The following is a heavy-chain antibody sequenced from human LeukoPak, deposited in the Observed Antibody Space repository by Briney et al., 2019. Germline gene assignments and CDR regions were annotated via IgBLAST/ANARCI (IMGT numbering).Heavy chain of an antibody. CDR2: IHHSGTT. CDR1: RYSLANAYY. CDR3: AIDDYSSAYYDNDAFDI. J-gene: IGHJ3*02. Sequence: SETLSLTCAVSRYSLANAYYWGWIRQPPGKGLEWIGSIHHSGTTYYNPSLKSRVTISLDTSKNQFSLRLTSVTAADTAVYYCAIDDYSSAYYDNDAFDIWGQGTMVTVSS. V-gene: IGHV4-38-2*02. D-gene: IGHD6-25*01.